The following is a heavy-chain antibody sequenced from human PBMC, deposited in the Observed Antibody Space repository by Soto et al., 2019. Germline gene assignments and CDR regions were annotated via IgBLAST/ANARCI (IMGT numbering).Heavy chain of an antibody. D-gene: IGHD3-10*01. J-gene: IGHJ3*02. CDR1: GGSISSGGYY. CDR2: ISYSGST. CDR3: ARGGPKSQSYTDYACDI. Sequence: QGQLQESGPGLVKPSQTLSLTCPVSGGSISSGGYYWSWIRQHPGTGLEWIGYISYSGSTYYNPSLVCRVTISVDTSQGRCSLKLSAATAATTPLYYCARGGPKSQSYTDYACDILVQWTTVTVSS. V-gene: IGHV4-31*03.